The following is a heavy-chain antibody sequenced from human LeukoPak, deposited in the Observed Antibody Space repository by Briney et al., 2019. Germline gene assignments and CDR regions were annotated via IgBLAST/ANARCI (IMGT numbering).Heavy chain of an antibody. Sequence: SETLSLTCTVSGVSVTSDHYYWVWVRQHPGQGLEWIGYIYYTGSTSYNPSLKSRLTISADTSKNEFSLKLSSVTAADTALYYCMRPISTVHDSFDVWGQGTMVTVSS. CDR2: IYYTGST. J-gene: IGHJ3*01. V-gene: IGHV4-31*03. D-gene: IGHD4-11*01. CDR1: GVSVTSDHYY. CDR3: MRPISTVHDSFDV.